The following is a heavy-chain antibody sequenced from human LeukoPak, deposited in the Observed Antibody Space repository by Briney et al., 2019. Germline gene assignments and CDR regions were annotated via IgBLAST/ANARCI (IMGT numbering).Heavy chain of an antibody. CDR1: GFTFSSYG. Sequence: GGSLSLSCAASGFTFSSYGMHWVRQAPGKGLEWVAVISYDGSNKYYADSVKGRFTISRDNSKNTLYLQMNSLRAEDTAVYYCAKDSGYSSSSFDYWGQGTLVTVSS. J-gene: IGHJ4*02. CDR3: AKDSGYSSSSFDY. CDR2: ISYDGSNK. V-gene: IGHV3-30*18. D-gene: IGHD6-6*01.